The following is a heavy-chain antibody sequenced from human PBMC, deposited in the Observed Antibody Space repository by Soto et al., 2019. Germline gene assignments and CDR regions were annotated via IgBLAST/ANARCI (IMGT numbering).Heavy chain of an antibody. V-gene: IGHV1-8*01. D-gene: IGHD1-26*01. CDR2: MNPNIGDT. CDR3: AREGYSVVGATGY. J-gene: IGHJ4*02. Sequence: QVQLVQSGAEVKKPGASVKVSCKASGYTFTDYGINWGRQATGQGLEWMGWMNPNIGDTVYAPKFQGRGSMARTTSISSAYMDLNGIKSDAPAVYYCAREGYSVVGATGYWGQGTLVTVSS. CDR1: GYTFTDYG.